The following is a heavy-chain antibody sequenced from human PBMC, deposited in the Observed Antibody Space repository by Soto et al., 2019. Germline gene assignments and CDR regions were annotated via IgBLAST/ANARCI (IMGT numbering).Heavy chain of an antibody. J-gene: IGHJ6*02. Sequence: GGSLRLSCAASGFTFSSYSMNWVRQAPGKGLGWVSSISSSSSYIYYADSVKGRFTISRDNAKNSLYLQMNSLRAEDTAVYYCARVFSITIFGVVTVMDVWGQGTTVTVSS. CDR2: ISSSSSYI. CDR3: ARVFSITIFGVVTVMDV. D-gene: IGHD3-3*01. V-gene: IGHV3-21*01. CDR1: GFTFSSYS.